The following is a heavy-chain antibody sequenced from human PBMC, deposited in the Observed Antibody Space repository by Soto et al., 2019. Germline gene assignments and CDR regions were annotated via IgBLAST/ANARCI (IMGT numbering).Heavy chain of an antibody. CDR1: VLPLSDYY. Sequence: PGGSLGPSSAASVLPLSDYYVSWIRQAPGKGLEWVSYISSSGSTIYYADSVKGRFTISRDNAKNSLYLQMNSLRAEDTAVYYCARDSGPKTTVSLDYWGQGTLVTSPQ. J-gene: IGHJ4*02. D-gene: IGHD4-4*01. CDR2: ISSSGSTI. V-gene: IGHV3-11*01. CDR3: ARDSGPKTTVSLDY.